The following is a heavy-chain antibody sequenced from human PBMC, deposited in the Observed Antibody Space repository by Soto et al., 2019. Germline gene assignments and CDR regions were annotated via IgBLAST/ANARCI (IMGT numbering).Heavy chain of an antibody. CDR2: ISYDGRSK. CDR3: AKALSSRVVISTCFDY. Sequence: QVQLVESRGGVVQPGRSLRLTCAASGFTFSSYAMHWVRQAPGKGLEWVAVISYDGRSKYYADSIKGRFTISSDNSKNTLYLQMTDLRPEDSAVYYCAKALSSRVVISTCFDYWGQGTLVTVSS. V-gene: IGHV3-30*18. CDR1: GFTFSSYA. D-gene: IGHD3-22*01. J-gene: IGHJ4*02.